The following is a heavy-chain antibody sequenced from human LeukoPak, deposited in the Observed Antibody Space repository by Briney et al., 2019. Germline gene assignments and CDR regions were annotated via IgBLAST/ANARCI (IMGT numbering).Heavy chain of an antibody. D-gene: IGHD2-2*02. V-gene: IGHV1-69*13. CDR1: GGTFSSYA. CDR2: IIPIFGTA. CDR3: ARGYCGSTSCYTGLFGYYYYYMDV. J-gene: IGHJ6*03. Sequence: GASVKVSCKASGGTFSSYAISWVRQAPGQGLEWMGGIIPIFGTANYAQKFQGRVTITADESTSTAYMELSSLRSEDTAVYYCARGYCGSTSCYTGLFGYYYYYMDVWGKGTTVTVSS.